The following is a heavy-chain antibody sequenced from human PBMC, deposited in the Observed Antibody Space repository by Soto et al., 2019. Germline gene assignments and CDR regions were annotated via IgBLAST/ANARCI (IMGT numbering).Heavy chain of an antibody. V-gene: IGHV4-34*01. CDR1: GGSFSGNY. D-gene: IGHD2-21*01. CDR3: VRARWLLRPCDC. J-gene: IGHJ4*02. CDR2: INHSGST. Sequence: QVQLQQWGAGLLKPSETLSLTCAGYGGSFSGNYWSWIRQPPGTGLECIGEINHSGSTNYNPSHKSRVTISVDTSNNLFSLKRSSVTAADTAVYYCVRARWLLRPCDCWGQGTLVTVSS.